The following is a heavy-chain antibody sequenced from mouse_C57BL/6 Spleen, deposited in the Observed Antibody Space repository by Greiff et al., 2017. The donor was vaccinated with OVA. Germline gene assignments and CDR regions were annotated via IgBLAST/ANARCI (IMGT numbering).Heavy chain of an antibody. CDR1: GYTFTDYN. D-gene: IGHD2-5*01. V-gene: IGHV1-18*01. J-gene: IGHJ3*01. CDR3: ARAYSNYEAWFAY. Sequence: DVKLQESGPELVKPGASVKIPCKASGYTFTDYNMDWVKQSHGKSLEWIGDINPNNGGTIYNQKFKGKATLTVDKSSSTAYMELRSLTSEDTAVYYCARAYSNYEAWFAYWGQGTLVTVSA. CDR2: INPNNGGT.